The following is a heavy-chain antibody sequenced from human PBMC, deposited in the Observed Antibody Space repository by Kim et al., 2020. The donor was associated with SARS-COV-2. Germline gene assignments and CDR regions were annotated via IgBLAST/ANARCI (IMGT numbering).Heavy chain of an antibody. J-gene: IGHJ4*02. Sequence: DTVKGRFPISRDNSKSALYLQMNSLRAEDTAVYYCAKDRMVAARLGYFDYWGQGTLVTVSS. D-gene: IGHD6-6*01. CDR3: AKDRMVAARLGYFDY. V-gene: IGHV3-30*02.